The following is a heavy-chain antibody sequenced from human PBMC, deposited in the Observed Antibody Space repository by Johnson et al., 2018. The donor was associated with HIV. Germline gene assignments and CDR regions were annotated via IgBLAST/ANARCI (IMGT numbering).Heavy chain of an antibody. D-gene: IGHD3-10*01. Sequence: QVQLVESGGGVVQPEKSLRLSCAASGFTFSSYALHWVRQAPGKGLEWVAVISNDANNKYYADAVKGRFTISRDNSKNTLYLQMNSLRADDTAVYYCATNTVVRGIIITYHSFDIWGQGTMVTVSS. CDR2: ISNDANNK. V-gene: IGHV3-30*04. CDR3: ATNTVVRGIIITYHSFDI. J-gene: IGHJ3*02. CDR1: GFTFSSYA.